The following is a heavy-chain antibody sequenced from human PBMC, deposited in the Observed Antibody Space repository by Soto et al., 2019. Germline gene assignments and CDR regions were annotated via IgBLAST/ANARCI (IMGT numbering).Heavy chain of an antibody. V-gene: IGHV1-69*13. CDR2: IIPIFGTA. Sequence: SVKVSCKASGGTFSSYAISWVRQAPGQGLEWMGGIIPIFGTAKYAQKFQGRVTITADESTSTAYMELSSLRSEDTAVYYCAREGPPSTTVVTPNYFDYWGQGTLVTVSS. D-gene: IGHD4-17*01. J-gene: IGHJ4*02. CDR1: GGTFSSYA. CDR3: AREGPPSTTVVTPNYFDY.